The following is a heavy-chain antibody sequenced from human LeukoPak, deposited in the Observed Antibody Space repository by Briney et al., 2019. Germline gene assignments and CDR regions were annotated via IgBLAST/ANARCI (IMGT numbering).Heavy chain of an antibody. Sequence: RPGGSLRLSCAASGFTFSSYAMSWVRRAPGKGLEWVSGVSGSGGSTYYADSVKGRFTISRDNSKNTLYLQMNSLRAEDTAVYYCAKDLDIVATITGNWGQGTLVTVSS. D-gene: IGHD5-12*01. J-gene: IGHJ4*02. CDR2: VSGSGGST. CDR1: GFTFSSYA. V-gene: IGHV3-23*01. CDR3: AKDLDIVATITGN.